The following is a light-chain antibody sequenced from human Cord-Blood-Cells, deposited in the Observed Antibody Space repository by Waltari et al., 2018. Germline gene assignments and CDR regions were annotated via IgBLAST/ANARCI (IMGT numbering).Light chain of an antibody. V-gene: IGLV1-47*01. CDR3: AAWDDSLSGRV. CDR2: RHN. Sequence: QSVLTQPPSASGTPGQRVPIPWPGSSSNLGSNYVYWYQQLPGTAPNLLIYRHNPRPSGVPGRFSGSKSGTSASLAISGIRSEDEADYYCAAWDDSLSGRVFGGGTKLTVL. CDR1: SSNLGSNY. J-gene: IGLJ3*02.